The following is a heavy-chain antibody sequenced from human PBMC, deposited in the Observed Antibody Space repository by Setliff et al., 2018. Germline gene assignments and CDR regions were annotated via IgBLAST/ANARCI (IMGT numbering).Heavy chain of an antibody. CDR2: INPHSGGT. J-gene: IGHJ6*03. CDR3: ARAWYDNSGYYYENYYYFMDV. D-gene: IGHD3-22*01. Sequence: GASVKVSCKASGYSFTDYYIHWVRQAPGQGLEWVGWINPHSGGTTFARKFQGRVTMTRDTSISTAHMELSSLRSDYTAVYYCARAWYDNSGYYYENYYYFMDVWGKGTTVTVSS. CDR1: GYSFTDYY. V-gene: IGHV1-2*02.